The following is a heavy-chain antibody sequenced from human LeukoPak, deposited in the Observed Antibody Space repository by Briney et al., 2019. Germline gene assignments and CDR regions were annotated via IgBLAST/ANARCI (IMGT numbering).Heavy chain of an antibody. Sequence: ASVKVSCKPSGYTFTDSYIHWVRQAPGVGLQWMGWISPNNGDTKYAEEFQDRVTMTRDTSINTAYMELTGLTPDDTAVYYCVRSPIGASAYWGRGTLVTVSS. D-gene: IGHD3-10*01. CDR1: GYTFTDSY. V-gene: IGHV1-2*02. J-gene: IGHJ4*02. CDR2: ISPNNGDT. CDR3: VRSPIGASAY.